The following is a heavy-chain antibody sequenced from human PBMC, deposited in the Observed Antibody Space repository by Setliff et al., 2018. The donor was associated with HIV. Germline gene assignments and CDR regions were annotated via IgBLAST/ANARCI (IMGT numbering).Heavy chain of an antibody. CDR3: ARAFSGYYFDY. CDR2: ILSTGERT. Sequence: LRLSCAASGFTFSNYAMSWVRQAPGEGLEWVSAILSTGERTFYADSVKGRFTISRDNAKKSLYLQMNSLRADDTAVYYCARAFSGYYFDYWGQGTLVTVSS. V-gene: IGHV3-23*01. CDR1: GFTFSNYA. J-gene: IGHJ4*02. D-gene: IGHD3-3*01.